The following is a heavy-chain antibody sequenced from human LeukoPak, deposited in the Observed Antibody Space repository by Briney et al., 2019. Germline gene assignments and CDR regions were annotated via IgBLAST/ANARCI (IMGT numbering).Heavy chain of an antibody. Sequence: PGGSLRLSCSASGFTFSSYAMSWVRQAPGKGLECVSSISGSGGSTSNADSVKGRFTISRDNSKNTLYLQMNSLRAEDTAVYYCAKDRGSSGWFAFDSWGQGTLVTVST. J-gene: IGHJ4*02. CDR2: ISGSGGST. CDR3: AKDRGSSGWFAFDS. V-gene: IGHV3-23*01. CDR1: GFTFSSYA. D-gene: IGHD6-19*01.